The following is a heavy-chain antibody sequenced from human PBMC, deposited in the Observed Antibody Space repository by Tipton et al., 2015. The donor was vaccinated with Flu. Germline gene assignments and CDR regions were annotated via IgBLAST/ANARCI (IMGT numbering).Heavy chain of an antibody. V-gene: IGHV4-38-2*01. CDR3: VRRDYSNYVSEPKNRFDP. Sequence: TLSLTCSVSGDSIGSGYFWGWIRQPPGKGLEWIGNVHRTGSPYYNPSLRSRVIMTVDGAKNQFSLRLTSVTATDTAVYYCVRRDYSNYVSEPKNRFDPWGPGTLVTVSS. CDR2: VHRTGSP. J-gene: IGHJ5*02. CDR1: GDSIGSGYF. D-gene: IGHD4-11*01.